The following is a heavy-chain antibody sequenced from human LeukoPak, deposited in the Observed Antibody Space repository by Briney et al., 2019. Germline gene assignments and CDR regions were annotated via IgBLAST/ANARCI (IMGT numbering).Heavy chain of an antibody. CDR1: GFTFSSYS. J-gene: IGHJ4*02. Sequence: GGSQRLSCAASGFTFSSYSMNWVRQAPGKGLEWVSYISSSSGSILYADSVKGRFTISRDNAKNSLYLQMNSLRAEDTAVYYCARVYSGKSGADYWGQGTLVTVSS. D-gene: IGHD1-26*01. V-gene: IGHV3-48*04. CDR2: ISSSSGSI. CDR3: ARVYSGKSGADY.